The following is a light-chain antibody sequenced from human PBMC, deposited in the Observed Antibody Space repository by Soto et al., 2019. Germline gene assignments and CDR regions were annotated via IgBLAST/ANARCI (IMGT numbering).Light chain of an antibody. CDR1: QSVSSSY. V-gene: IGKV3D-20*01. Sequence: EIVLTQSPATLSLSPGERATLSCGAIQSVSSSYLAWYQQKPGLAPRLLMYDASSRATGIPDRFSGSGSGTDFTLTISRLEPEDFAVYYCQQYGSSPYTFGQGTKLEIK. J-gene: IGKJ2*01. CDR2: DAS. CDR3: QQYGSSPYT.